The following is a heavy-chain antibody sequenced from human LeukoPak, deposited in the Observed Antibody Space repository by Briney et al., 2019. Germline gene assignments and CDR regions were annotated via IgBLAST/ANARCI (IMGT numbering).Heavy chain of an antibody. CDR2: IKQDGSEK. V-gene: IGHV3-7*01. J-gene: IGHJ4*02. Sequence: GGSLRLSCAASGFTASSNYMSWVRQAPGKGLEWVANIKQDGSEKYYVDSVKGRFTISRDNAKNSLYLQMNSLRAEDTAVYYCARDGDTTLDYWGQGTLVTVSS. CDR1: GFTASSNY. D-gene: IGHD2-21*01. CDR3: ARDGDTTLDY.